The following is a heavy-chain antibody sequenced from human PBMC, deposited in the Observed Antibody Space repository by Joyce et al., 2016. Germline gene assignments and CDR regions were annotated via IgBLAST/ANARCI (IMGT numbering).Heavy chain of an antibody. CDR1: GGSFSGYY. CDR2: INQSGST. D-gene: IGHD6-6*01. CDR3: ARRRAAPGYWYFDL. V-gene: IGHV4-34*02. Sequence: QVLLQQWGAGLLKPSETLSLTCAVYGGSFSGYYWSWIHQPPGKGLEWVGEINQSGSTNYSPSLKSRLIISVDTSNNQLSLRLTSVTAADTAVYYCARRRAAPGYWYFDLWGRGTLVTVSS. J-gene: IGHJ2*01.